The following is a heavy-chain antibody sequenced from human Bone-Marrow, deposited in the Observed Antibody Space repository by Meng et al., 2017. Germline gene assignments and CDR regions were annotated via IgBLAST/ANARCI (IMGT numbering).Heavy chain of an antibody. Sequence: ASVKVSCKASGYTFTSYDINWVRQATGQGLEWMGWMNPNSGNTGYAQKFQGRVTITRNISISTAYMELSSLRAEDTAVYYCARDTYYDILTGPPIDYWGQGTLVTVSS. J-gene: IGHJ4*02. CDR3: ARDTYYDILTGPPIDY. D-gene: IGHD3-9*01. CDR1: GYTFTSYD. V-gene: IGHV1-8*03. CDR2: MNPNSGNT.